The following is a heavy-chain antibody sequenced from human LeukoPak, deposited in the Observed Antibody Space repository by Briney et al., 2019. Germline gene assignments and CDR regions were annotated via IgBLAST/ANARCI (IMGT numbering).Heavy chain of an antibody. CDR2: INHSGST. D-gene: IGHD6-13*01. V-gene: IGHV4-34*01. Sequence: SETLSLTCAVYGGSFSGYYWSWIRQPPGKGLGWIGEINHSGSTNYNPSLKSRVTISVDTSKNQFSLKLSSVTAADTAVYYCAREVVYIAAAGTQIDNFDYWGQGTLVTVSS. CDR1: GGSFSGYY. CDR3: AREVVYIAAAGTQIDNFDY. J-gene: IGHJ4*02.